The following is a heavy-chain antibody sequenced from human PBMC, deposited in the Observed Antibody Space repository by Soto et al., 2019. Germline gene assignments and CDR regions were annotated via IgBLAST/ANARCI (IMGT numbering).Heavy chain of an antibody. J-gene: IGHJ6*02. Sequence: QVQLVESGGGVVQPGRSLRLSCAASGFTFSSYAMHWVRQAPGKGLEWVAVISYDGSNTYYADSVKGRFTISRDNSKNTLYLQMNSLRAEDTAVYYCARGGYYDSSCWRSYYYGMDVWGQGTTVTVSS. CDR2: ISYDGSNT. V-gene: IGHV3-30-3*01. CDR3: ARGGYYDSSCWRSYYYGMDV. CDR1: GFTFSSYA. D-gene: IGHD3-22*01.